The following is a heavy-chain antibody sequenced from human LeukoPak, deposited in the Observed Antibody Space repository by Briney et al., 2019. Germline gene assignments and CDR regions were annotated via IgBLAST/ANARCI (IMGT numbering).Heavy chain of an antibody. CDR1: GGSISSYY. J-gene: IGHJ4*02. Sequence: PSETLSLTCTVSGGSISSYYWSWIRQPPGKGLEWIGYIYYSGSTNYNPSLKSRVTISVDTSKNQFSLKLSSVTAADTAVYYCARDVTIFGVVTKHYFDYWGQGTLVTVSS. CDR3: ARDVTIFGVVTKHYFDY. D-gene: IGHD3-3*01. V-gene: IGHV4-59*01. CDR2: IYYSGST.